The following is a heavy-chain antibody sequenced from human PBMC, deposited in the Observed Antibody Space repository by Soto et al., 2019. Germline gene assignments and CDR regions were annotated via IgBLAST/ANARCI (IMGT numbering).Heavy chain of an antibody. V-gene: IGHV4-39*01. D-gene: IGHD3-3*02. Sequence: PSETLSLTCTVSGCSISSSSYYWGWIRQPPGKGLEWIGSIYYSGSTYYNPSLKSRVTISVDTSKNQLSLKLSSVTAADTAVYYCASPKIAFYNWFDPWGQGTLVTVSS. CDR3: ASPKIAFYNWFDP. CDR2: IYYSGST. CDR1: GCSISSSSYY. J-gene: IGHJ5*02.